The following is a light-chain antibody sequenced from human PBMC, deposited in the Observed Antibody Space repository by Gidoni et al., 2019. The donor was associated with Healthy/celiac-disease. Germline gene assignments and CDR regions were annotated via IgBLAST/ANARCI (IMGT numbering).Light chain of an antibody. CDR3: QQYGSSPLT. Sequence: IVLTQSTGTLSLSPGERATLSCRASQRGSSSYLAWYQPKPGQAPRLLIYGASSRATGIPDRFSGSGSGTDFTLTISRLEPEAFAVYYCQQYGSSPLTFXGXTKVEIK. CDR2: GAS. V-gene: IGKV3-20*01. CDR1: QRGSSSY. J-gene: IGKJ4*01.